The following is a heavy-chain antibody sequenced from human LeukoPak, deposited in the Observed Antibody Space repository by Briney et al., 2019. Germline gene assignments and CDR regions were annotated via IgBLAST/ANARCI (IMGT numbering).Heavy chain of an antibody. CDR3: ARDHRGSGSRYYYYYMDV. Sequence: AGGSLRLSCTASGFTFSNYAMNWVRQAPGKRLEWVSVISGSGTNTYYADSVKGRFTISRDNSKNTLYLQMNSLRAEDTAVYYCARDHRGSGSRYYYYYMDVWGKGTTVTISS. V-gene: IGHV3-23*01. J-gene: IGHJ6*03. D-gene: IGHD3-10*01. CDR1: GFTFSNYA. CDR2: ISGSGTNT.